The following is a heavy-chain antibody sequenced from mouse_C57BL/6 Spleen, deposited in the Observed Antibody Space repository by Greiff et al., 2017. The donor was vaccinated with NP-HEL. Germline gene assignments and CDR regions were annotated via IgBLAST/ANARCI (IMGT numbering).Heavy chain of an antibody. J-gene: IGHJ3*01. CDR2: ISDGGSYT. CDR3: AREGRYYSNYGWCAY. D-gene: IGHD2-5*01. Sequence: EVQGVESGGGLVKPGGSLKLSCAASGFTFSSYAMSWVRQTPEKRLEWVATISDGGSYTYYPDNVKGRFTISRDNAKNNLYLQMSHLKSEDTAMYYCAREGRYYSNYGWCAYWGQGTLVTVSA. V-gene: IGHV5-4*01. CDR1: GFTFSSYA.